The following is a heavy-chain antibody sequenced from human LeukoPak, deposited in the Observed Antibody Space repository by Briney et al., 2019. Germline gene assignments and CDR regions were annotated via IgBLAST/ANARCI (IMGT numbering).Heavy chain of an antibody. CDR2: ISAYNGNT. V-gene: IGHV1-18*01. J-gene: IGHJ4*02. D-gene: IGHD3-22*01. CDR1: GYTFTSYG. CDR3: ARSDYYDSSGYLPFDY. Sequence: ASVKVSCKASGYTFTSYGISWVRQAPGQGLEWMGWISAYNGNTNYAQKLQGRVTMTTDTSTSTAYMELRSLRSDDTAVYYCARSDYYDSSGYLPFDYWSQGTLVTVSS.